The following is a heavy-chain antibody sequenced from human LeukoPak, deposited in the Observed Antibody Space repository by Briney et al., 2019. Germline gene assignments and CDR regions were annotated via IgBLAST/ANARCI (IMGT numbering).Heavy chain of an antibody. CDR3: AKTPGIDGDYLDY. CDR1: GFTFSSYG. D-gene: IGHD4-17*01. Sequence: GGSPRLSCAASGFTFSSYGMHWVRQAPGKGLEWVAGISYDGSNEYHADSVKGRFTISRDNSKNTLYLQMNSLRAEDTAVYYCAKTPGIDGDYLDYWGQGTLVTVSS. CDR2: ISYDGSNE. J-gene: IGHJ4*02. V-gene: IGHV3-30*18.